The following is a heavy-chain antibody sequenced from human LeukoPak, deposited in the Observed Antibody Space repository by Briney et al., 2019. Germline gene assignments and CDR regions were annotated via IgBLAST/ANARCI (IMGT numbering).Heavy chain of an antibody. CDR1: GFTFSNAW. J-gene: IGHJ4*02. CDR2: IKSKTDGGTT. CDR3: TTDEYYYGSGSYYNVVDY. Sequence: PGGSLRLSCAASGFTFSNAWMSWVRQAPGKGLEWVGRIKSKTDGGTTDYAAPVKGRFTISRDDSKNTLYLQMNSLKTEDTAVYYCTTDEYYYGSGSYYNVVDYWGQGTLVTVSS. V-gene: IGHV3-15*01. D-gene: IGHD3-10*01.